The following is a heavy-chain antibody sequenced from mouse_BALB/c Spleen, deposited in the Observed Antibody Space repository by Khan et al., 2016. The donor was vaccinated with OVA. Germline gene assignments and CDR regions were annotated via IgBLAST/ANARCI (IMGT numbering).Heavy chain of an antibody. J-gene: IGHJ1*01. CDR2: IWTGGST. D-gene: IGHD1-1*01. CDR1: GFSLTSYG. CDR3: ARDLGSSHWYFDV. V-gene: IGHV2-9*02. Sequence: QVQLKESGPGLVAPSQSLSITCTVSGFSLTSYGVHWVRQPPGKGLEWLGVIWTGGSTNYNSALRSRLTINKDNSKSPVFLKMNNLQTDDTAKYCCARDLGSSHWYFDVWGAGTTVTVSS.